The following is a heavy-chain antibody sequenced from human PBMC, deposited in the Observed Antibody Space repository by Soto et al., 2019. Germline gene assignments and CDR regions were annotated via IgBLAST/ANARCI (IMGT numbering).Heavy chain of an antibody. V-gene: IGHV4-31*02. J-gene: IGHJ4*02. D-gene: IGHD2-8*02. CDR3: AREVSGTGAFDY. CDR1: GGSITSTNHY. Sequence: QVQLEQSGPGLVKPSQTLSLTCNISGGSITSTNHYWSWIRQSPREGLEWIGYIFSSRTTHYNPSFKGRVTILGDTSQSPFSLTMLSVTVADSAVYSCAREVSGTGAFDYWGRGTLVTVSS. CDR2: IFSSRTT.